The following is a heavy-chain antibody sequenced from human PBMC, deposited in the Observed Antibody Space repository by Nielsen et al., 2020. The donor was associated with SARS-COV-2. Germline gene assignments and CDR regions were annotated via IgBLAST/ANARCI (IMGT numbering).Heavy chain of an antibody. CDR3: ARDLTEVLRFLEWSTYYYYYYMDV. D-gene: IGHD3-3*01. CDR2: IKQDGSEK. V-gene: IGHV3-7*03. J-gene: IGHJ6*03. Sequence: WIRQPPGKGLEWVANIKQDGSEKYYVDSVKGRFTISRDNAKNSLYPQMNSLRAEDTAVYYCARDLTEVLRFLEWSTYYYYYYMDVWGKGTTVTVSS.